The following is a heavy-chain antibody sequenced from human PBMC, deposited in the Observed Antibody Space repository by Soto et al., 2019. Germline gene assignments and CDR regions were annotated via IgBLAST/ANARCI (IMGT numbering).Heavy chain of an antibody. CDR3: AIDVRGPYYYYGMDV. J-gene: IGHJ6*02. V-gene: IGHV1-18*01. CDR1: GYTFTSYG. CDR2: ISAYNGNT. D-gene: IGHD5-12*01. Sequence: QVQLVQSGAEVKKPGASVKVSCKASGYTFTSYGISWVRQSPGQGLEWMGWISAYNGNTNYAQRLQGRVTMTTDTSTSTLYMELRSLRSDDTAVYYCAIDVRGPYYYYGMDVWGQGTTVTVSS.